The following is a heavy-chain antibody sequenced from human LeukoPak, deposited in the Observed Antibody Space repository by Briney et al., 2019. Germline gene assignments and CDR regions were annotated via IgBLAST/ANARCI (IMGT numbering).Heavy chain of an antibody. Sequence: ASVKVSCKASGYTFTGYYMHWVRQAPGQGLEWMGWINPNSGGTNYAQKFQGRVTMTRDTSISTAYMELSRLRSDDTAVYYCARDSIAVAGTFPEHWGQGTLVTVSS. J-gene: IGHJ4*02. CDR3: ARDSIAVAGTFPEH. V-gene: IGHV1-2*02. CDR1: GYTFTGYY. D-gene: IGHD6-13*01. CDR2: INPNSGGT.